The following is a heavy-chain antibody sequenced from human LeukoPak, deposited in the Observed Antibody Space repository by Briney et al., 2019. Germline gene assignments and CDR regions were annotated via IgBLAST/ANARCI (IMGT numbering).Heavy chain of an antibody. CDR3: ARGGVATIAQYDY. CDR2: IFDSGTTNYNPST. D-gene: IGHD5-12*01. Sequence: SETLSLTCTVSGGSIISYFWSWIRQPPGKGPEWIGYIFDSGTTNYNPSTNYNPSLKSRVTVSLDTSKNHCSLKLSSVTAADTAVYFCARGGVATIAQYDYWGQGILVTVSS. CDR1: GGSIISYF. J-gene: IGHJ4*02. V-gene: IGHV4-59*01.